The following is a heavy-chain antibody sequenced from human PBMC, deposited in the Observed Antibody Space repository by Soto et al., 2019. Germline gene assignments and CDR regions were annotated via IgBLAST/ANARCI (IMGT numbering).Heavy chain of an antibody. CDR3: ARDCWIRIAVAGTVYYYYGMDV. CDR2: ISSSGSTI. D-gene: IGHD6-13*01. J-gene: IGHJ6*02. Sequence: EVQLVESGGGLVQPGGSLRLSCAASGFTFSSYEMNWVRQAPGKGLEWVSYISSSGSTIYYADSVKGRFTISRDNAKNSLYLQMNSLRAEDTAVYYCARDCWIRIAVAGTVYYYYGMDVWGQGTTVTVSS. CDR1: GFTFSSYE. V-gene: IGHV3-48*03.